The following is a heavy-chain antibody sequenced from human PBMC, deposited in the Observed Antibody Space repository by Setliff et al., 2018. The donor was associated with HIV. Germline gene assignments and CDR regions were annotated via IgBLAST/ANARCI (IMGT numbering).Heavy chain of an antibody. CDR1: GYAFTNYD. CDR2: IVVGSGST. Sequence: VASVKVSCKASGYAFTNYDINWVRQAPGQRLEWIGWIVVGSGSTNYAQKFQGRVTMTRDTSTSTVYMELSSLRSDDTAVYYCARLRPTAFFDYWGQGTLVTVSS. CDR3: ARLRPTAFFDY. D-gene: IGHD3-16*01. V-gene: IGHV1-58*02. J-gene: IGHJ4*02.